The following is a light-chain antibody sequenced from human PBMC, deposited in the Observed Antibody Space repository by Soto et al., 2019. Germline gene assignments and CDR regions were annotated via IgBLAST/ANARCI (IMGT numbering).Light chain of an antibody. Sequence: DIQMTQSPSSLSASVGDRVTITCRASQSISNYLNWYQQKPGKAPKLLIYAASNLQSGVPSRFSGSGSGTDFTLTITSLQPEDFATYYCQQSHSTPLTFGGGTKVEIK. CDR1: QSISNY. V-gene: IGKV1-39*01. J-gene: IGKJ4*01. CDR3: QQSHSTPLT. CDR2: AAS.